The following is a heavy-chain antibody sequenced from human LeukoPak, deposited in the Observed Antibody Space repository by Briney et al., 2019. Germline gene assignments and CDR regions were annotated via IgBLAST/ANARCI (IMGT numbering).Heavy chain of an antibody. D-gene: IGHD5-24*01. CDR2: IGIDSGNT. CDR3: ARDYKYAFDN. V-gene: IGHV3-48*01. Sequence: GGSLRLSCAASGFTFSSYWMSWVRQAPGKVLEWISYIGIDSGNTNYADSVKGRFTISGDKAKNSLYLQMNSLRVEDTAVYYCARDYKYAFDNWGQGTLVTVSS. J-gene: IGHJ4*02. CDR1: GFTFSSYW.